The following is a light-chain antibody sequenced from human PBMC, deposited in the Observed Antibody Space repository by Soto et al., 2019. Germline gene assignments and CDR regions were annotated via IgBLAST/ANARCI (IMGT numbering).Light chain of an antibody. CDR2: DAS. V-gene: IGKV1-33*01. CDR3: QKYKSAPYT. J-gene: IGKJ3*01. CDR1: QDISNY. Sequence: DIQMTQSPSSLSASVGDRVTITCQASQDISNYLNWYQQKPGKAPKLLIYDASNLETGVPSRFSGSGSGTDFTLTINSLQPEDVATYYCQKYKSAPYTFGPGTKVDI.